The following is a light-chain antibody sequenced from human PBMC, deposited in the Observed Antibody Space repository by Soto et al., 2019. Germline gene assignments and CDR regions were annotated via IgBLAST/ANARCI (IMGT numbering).Light chain of an antibody. J-gene: IGKJ5*01. CDR1: ETISTF. CDR2: AAS. V-gene: IGKV1-39*01. CDR3: QQSYDISPIT. Sequence: DIQMTQSPSSLSVSVGGRVTMTCRASETISTFLNWYQVKPGKAPKLLIYAASTLQDGVPSRFSGSGSGTDFTLTINSLQPEDFASYYCQQSYDISPITFGHRRLLETK.